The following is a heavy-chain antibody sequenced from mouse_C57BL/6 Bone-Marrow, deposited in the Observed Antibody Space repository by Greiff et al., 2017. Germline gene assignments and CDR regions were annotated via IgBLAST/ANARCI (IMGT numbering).Heavy chain of an antibody. Sequence: DVMLVESGEGLVKPGGSLKLSCAASGFTFSSYAMSWVRQTPEKRLEWVAYISSGGDYIYYADTVKGRFTISSDNARNTLYLQMSSLKAEDTAMYYCTRERGYGSSPYYFDYWGQGTTLTVSS. V-gene: IGHV5-9-1*02. CDR1: GFTFSSYA. CDR2: ISSGGDYI. D-gene: IGHD1-1*01. J-gene: IGHJ2*01. CDR3: TRERGYGSSPYYFDY.